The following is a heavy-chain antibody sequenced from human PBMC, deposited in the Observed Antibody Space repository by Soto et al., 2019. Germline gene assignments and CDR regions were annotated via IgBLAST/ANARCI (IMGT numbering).Heavy chain of an antibody. V-gene: IGHV1-46*01. J-gene: IGHJ4*02. CDR1: GYTFTSYY. CDR3: SHGYGQYFNS. D-gene: IGHD5-18*01. CDR2: INPSAGST. Sequence: ASVKVSCKTSGYTFTSYYMHWVRQAPGQGLEWMGIINPSAGSTSYAQKFQGRVTMTRDTSTSTVYMELSSLIIEDTAVYFCSHGYGQYFNSWGQGTLVTVSS.